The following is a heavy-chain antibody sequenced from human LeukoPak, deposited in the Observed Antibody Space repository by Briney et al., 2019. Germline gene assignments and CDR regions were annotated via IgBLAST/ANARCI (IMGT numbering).Heavy chain of an antibody. CDR3: ARAILTPSGFVWHFDL. V-gene: IGHV4-31*02. CDR1: CGSISSGDYS. D-gene: IGHD3-3*01. CDR2: THYSGNA. Sequence: PSETLYLTWTVSCGSISSGDYSWSWIRQHPRKGLDWIGYTHYSGNAYYNPSLKSRVTISVDTSKSQFSLKLSSVTAADTAVYYCARAILTPSGFVWHFDLWGRGTLVTVSS. J-gene: IGHJ2*01.